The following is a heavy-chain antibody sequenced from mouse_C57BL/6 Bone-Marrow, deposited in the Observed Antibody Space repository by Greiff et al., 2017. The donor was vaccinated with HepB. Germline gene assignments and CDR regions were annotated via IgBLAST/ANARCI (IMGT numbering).Heavy chain of an antibody. CDR1: GFTFSSYA. D-gene: IGHD4-1*01. Sequence: EVKLMESGGGLVKPGGSLKLSCAASGFTFSSYAMSWVRQTPEKRLEWVATISDGGSYTYYPDNVKGRFTISRDNAKNNLYLQMSHLKSEDTAMYYCARVLTGTWFAYWGQGTLVTVSA. CDR3: ARVLTGTWFAY. J-gene: IGHJ3*01. V-gene: IGHV5-4*03. CDR2: ISDGGSYT.